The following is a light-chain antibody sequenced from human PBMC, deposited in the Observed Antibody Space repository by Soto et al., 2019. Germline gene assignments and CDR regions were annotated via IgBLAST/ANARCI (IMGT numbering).Light chain of an antibody. V-gene: IGKV1-39*01. CDR3: QQSYGTPTT. Sequence: DIQMTQSPSSLSASVVDRVTITFRASQSISSYLNWYQQKPGKAPNLLIYVASSLQSEVPSRFSGSGSGTDFTLTITSLQPEDFATYYCQQSYGTPTTFGQGTRLEIK. J-gene: IGKJ5*01. CDR1: QSISSY. CDR2: VAS.